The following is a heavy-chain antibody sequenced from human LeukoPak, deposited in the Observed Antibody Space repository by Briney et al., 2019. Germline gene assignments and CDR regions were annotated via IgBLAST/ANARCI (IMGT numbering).Heavy chain of an antibody. CDR3: TKDPNGDYVGAFGP. CDR2: ITGGHYPT. CDR1: GFSFSSFA. D-gene: IGHD4-17*01. J-gene: IGHJ5*02. V-gene: IGHV3-23*01. Sequence: PGGSLRLSCAASGFSFSSFAMTWVRQAPGKGLEWVSSITGGHYPTYNTDSVKGRFTISRDNSKNTLYLQMNSPRADDTAVYYCTKDPNGDYVGAFGPWGQGTLVTVSS.